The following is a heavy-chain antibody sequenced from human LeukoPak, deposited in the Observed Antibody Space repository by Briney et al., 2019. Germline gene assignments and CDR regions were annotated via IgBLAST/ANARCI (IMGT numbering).Heavy chain of an antibody. CDR3: AKDISLRFLEWLGLRAFDI. CDR1: GFTFDDYA. CDR2: ISWNSGSI. D-gene: IGHD3-3*01. Sequence: SLRLSCAASGFTFDDYAMHWVRQAPGKGLEWVSGISWNSGSIGYADSVKGRFTISRDNAKNSLYLQMNSLRAEDTALYYCAKDISLRFLEWLGLRAFDIWGQGTMVTVSS. J-gene: IGHJ3*02. V-gene: IGHV3-9*01.